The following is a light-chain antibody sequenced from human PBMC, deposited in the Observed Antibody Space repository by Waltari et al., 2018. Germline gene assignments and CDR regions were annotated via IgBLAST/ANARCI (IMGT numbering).Light chain of an antibody. V-gene: IGKV3-15*01. CDR1: QSVSTN. CDR2: VAS. J-gene: IGKJ2*01. Sequence: ETVMTQSPTTLSLSPGERATLSCRASQSVSTNLAWYQQRPGQAPRLLIYVASIRATVVPARFSGREAGTEFTLTISSLQSEDFAVYYCQQYNNWPPYIFGQGSQLEI. CDR3: QQYNNWPPYI.